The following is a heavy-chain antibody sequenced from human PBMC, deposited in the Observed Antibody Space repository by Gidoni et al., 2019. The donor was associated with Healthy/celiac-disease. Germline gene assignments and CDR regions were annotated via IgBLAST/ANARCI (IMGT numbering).Heavy chain of an antibody. J-gene: IGHJ2*01. D-gene: IGHD3-22*01. CDR1: GFTVSSNY. CDR2: IYSGGST. CDR3: ARVDLTFGDDSSGYYGIANWYFDL. V-gene: IGHV3-53*02. Sequence: EVQLVETGGGLIQPGGSLRLSCAASGFTVSSNYMSWVRQAPGKGLEWVSVIYSGGSTYYADSVKGRFTISRDNSKNTLYLQMNSLRAEDTAVYYCARVDLTFGDDSSGYYGIANWYFDLWGRGTLVTVSS.